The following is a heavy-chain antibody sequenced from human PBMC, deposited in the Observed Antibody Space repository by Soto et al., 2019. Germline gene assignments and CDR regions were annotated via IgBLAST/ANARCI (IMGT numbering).Heavy chain of an antibody. J-gene: IGHJ4*02. V-gene: IGHV1-18*01. CDR1: GYTFTSYA. D-gene: IGHD3-3*01. CDR3: ARGYLLRTIPEH. CDR2: ISTYNGYT. Sequence: QVQLVQSGAEVKKPGASLKVSCTASGYTFTSYAITWVRHAPGQGLEWMGWISTYNGYTKYAQNLQGRVTITTVTSTGRVYMELRSLKAADTAVDYCARGYLLRTIPEHWGQGTLVAVSS.